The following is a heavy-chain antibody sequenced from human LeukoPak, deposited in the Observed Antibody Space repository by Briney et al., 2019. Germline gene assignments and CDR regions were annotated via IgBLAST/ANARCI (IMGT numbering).Heavy chain of an antibody. CDR1: GGSISGYY. CDR3: ARECDGTSCPYNNMDI. CDR2: IYSSGST. V-gene: IGHV4-4*07. Sequence: SETLSLTCSVSGGSISGYYWTWIRQPAGRGLEWIGRIYSSGSTNYNPSLKSRVTMSVDTSKNQFSLKLTSLTAADTAVYYCARECDGTSCPYNNMDIWGQGTTVTVSS. J-gene: IGHJ6*02. D-gene: IGHD2-2*01.